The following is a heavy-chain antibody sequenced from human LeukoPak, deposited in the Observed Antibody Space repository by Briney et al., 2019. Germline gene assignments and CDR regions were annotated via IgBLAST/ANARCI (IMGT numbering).Heavy chain of an antibody. V-gene: IGHV4-31*03. CDR3: ATERDYGDRFFDY. CDR1: GGSISSGDDY. Sequence: PSQTLSLTCTVSGGSISSGDDYWSWIRQPPGKGLEWIGYIYNSGSTYYNPSLKSRVTISVDTSKNQFSLKLNSVTAADTAVYFCATERDYGDRFFDYWGQGTLVTVSS. J-gene: IGHJ4*02. CDR2: IYNSGST. D-gene: IGHD4-17*01.